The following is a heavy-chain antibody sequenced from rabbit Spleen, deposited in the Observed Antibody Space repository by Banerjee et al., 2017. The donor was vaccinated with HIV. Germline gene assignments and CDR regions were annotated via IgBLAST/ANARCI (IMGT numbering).Heavy chain of an antibody. Sequence: QSLEESGGDLVKPGASLTLTCTASGFSFSSRYYMCWVRQAPGKGLEWIACIYTGSSGSTYYASWAKGRFTISKTSSTTVTLQMTRLTAADTATYFCARDTSSSFSSYGMDLWGPGTLVTVS. J-gene: IGHJ6*01. CDR2: IYTGSSGST. V-gene: IGHV1S40*01. CDR1: GFSFSSRYY. CDR3: ARDTSSSFSSYGMDL. D-gene: IGHD1-1*01.